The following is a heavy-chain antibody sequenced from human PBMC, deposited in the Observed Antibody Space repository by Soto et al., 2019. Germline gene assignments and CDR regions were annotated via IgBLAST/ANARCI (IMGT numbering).Heavy chain of an antibody. V-gene: IGHV4-59*08. D-gene: IGHD3-9*01. CDR2: IYYSGST. Sequence: SETLSLTCTVSGDSISSYYWSWIRQPPEKELEWTGYIYYSGSTNYNPSLKSRVTISVDTSKNQFSLKLSSVTAADTAVYYCARRLIKDYDILTGYLTTPTYYFDYWGQGTLVTVSS. CDR3: ARRLIKDYDILTGYLTTPTYYFDY. CDR1: GDSISSYY. J-gene: IGHJ4*02.